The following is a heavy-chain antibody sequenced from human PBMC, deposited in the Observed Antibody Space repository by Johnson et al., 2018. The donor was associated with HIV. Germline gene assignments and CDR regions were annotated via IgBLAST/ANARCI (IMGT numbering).Heavy chain of an antibody. D-gene: IGHD4-17*01. J-gene: IGHJ3*02. Sequence: VQLVESGGGLVQPEGSLRLSCAASGFTFSSYAMSWVRQAPGKGLEWVSAISGSGGSPYYADSVKGRFTISRYNSKNTRYLQMNGLGAEATAVYYCAKAIDLWATVTTLVLAFDIWGQGTMVTVSS. V-gene: IGHV3-23*04. CDR2: ISGSGGSP. CDR1: GFTFSSYA. CDR3: AKAIDLWATVTTLVLAFDI.